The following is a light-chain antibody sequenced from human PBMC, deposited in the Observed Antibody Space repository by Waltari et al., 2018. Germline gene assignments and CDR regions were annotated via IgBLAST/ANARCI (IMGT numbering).Light chain of an antibody. CDR3: ASYTTTRTVV. CDR1: SSDIGGYNY. J-gene: IGLJ2*01. CDR2: DVA. Sequence: ISCTGTSSDIGGYNYVSWYQQHPGKAPKLMIFDVARWPSGVSNRFSGSKSGNTASLTISGLQAEDEADYYCASYTTTRTVVFGGGTKVTVL. V-gene: IGLV2-14*04.